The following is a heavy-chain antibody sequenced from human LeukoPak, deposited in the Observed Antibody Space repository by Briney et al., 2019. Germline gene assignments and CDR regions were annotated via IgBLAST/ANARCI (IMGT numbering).Heavy chain of an antibody. D-gene: IGHD2-2*01. V-gene: IGHV3-23*01. CDR2: ISGGGDTT. CDR3: AGAGGYCRSTSCPFDY. J-gene: IGHJ4*02. Sequence: GGSLRLSCTASGFTFGNYAMSWVRLVPGKGLQWVASISGGGDTTYYADSVKGRSTISRANSKNTLYLQINSLRVGDTAVYYCAGAGGYCRSTSCPFDYWGQGTLVTVSS. CDR1: GFTFGNYA.